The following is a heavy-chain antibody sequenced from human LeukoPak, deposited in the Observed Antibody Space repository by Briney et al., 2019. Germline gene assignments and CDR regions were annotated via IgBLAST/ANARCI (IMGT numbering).Heavy chain of an antibody. Sequence: PGGSLRLSCAASGFTFSNYAMHWVRQPPGKGLVWVSRSNGDGSTTSYADSAKGRFTISRDNAKNTVYLQMNSLRAEDTAVYYCARDYYGGSGLLDLWGQGTLVTVSS. D-gene: IGHD4-23*01. J-gene: IGHJ5*02. CDR2: SNGDGSTT. CDR1: GFTFSNYA. V-gene: IGHV3-74*01. CDR3: ARDYYGGSGLLDL.